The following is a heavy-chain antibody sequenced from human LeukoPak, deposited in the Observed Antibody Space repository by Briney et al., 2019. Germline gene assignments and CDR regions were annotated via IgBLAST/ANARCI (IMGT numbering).Heavy chain of an antibody. CDR3: ARGVLRYFDGSFDY. CDR1: GGSISSYY. J-gene: IGHJ4*02. CDR2: IYTSGGT. V-gene: IGHV4-4*07. Sequence: RSSETPSLTCTVSGGSISSYYWSWIRQPAGKGLEWIGRIYTSGGTNYNPSLKSRVTMSVDTSKNQFSLKLSSVAAADTAVYYCARGVLRYFDGSFDYWGQGTLVTVSS. D-gene: IGHD3-9*01.